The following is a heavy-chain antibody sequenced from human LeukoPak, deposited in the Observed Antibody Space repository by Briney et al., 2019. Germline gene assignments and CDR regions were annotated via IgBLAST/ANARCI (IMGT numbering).Heavy chain of an antibody. J-gene: IGHJ4*02. D-gene: IGHD6-19*01. CDR3: ASYSSGWYYFDY. CDR2: INHSGST. CDR1: GGPFSGYY. V-gene: IGHV4-34*01. Sequence: SETLSLTCAVYGGPFSGYYWSWIRQPPGKGLEWIGEINHSGSTNYNPSLKSRVTISVDTSKNQFSLKLSSVTAADTAVYYCASYSSGWYYFDYWGQGTLVTVSS.